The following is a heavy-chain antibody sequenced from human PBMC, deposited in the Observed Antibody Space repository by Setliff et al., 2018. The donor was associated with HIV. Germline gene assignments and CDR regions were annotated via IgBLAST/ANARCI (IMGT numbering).Heavy chain of an antibody. J-gene: IGHJ5*02. CDR3: ARHRQISDWFDP. D-gene: IGHD3-10*01. V-gene: IGHV4-4*02. CDR1: GGSLSSNW. Sequence: SETLSLTCGVYGGSLSSNWWSWVRQPPGKGLEWIGEIYHSGSANYNPSLKSRVIISIDKSKNKFSLTMTSVTAADTAVYYCARHRQISDWFDPWGQGILVTVSS. CDR2: IYHSGSA.